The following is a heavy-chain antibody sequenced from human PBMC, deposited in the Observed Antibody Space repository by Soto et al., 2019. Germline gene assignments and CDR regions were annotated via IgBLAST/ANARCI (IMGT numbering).Heavy chain of an antibody. CDR2: ISYDGSNK. D-gene: IGHD1-26*01. Sequence: QVQLVESGGGVVQPGRSLRLSCAASGFTFSSYGMHWVRQAPGKGLEWVAVISYDGSNKYYADSVKGRFTISRDNSKNTLYLQMNSLRAEDTAVYSCAKDQGGGATDYWGQGTLVTVSS. CDR1: GFTFSSYG. J-gene: IGHJ4*02. V-gene: IGHV3-30*18. CDR3: AKDQGGGATDY.